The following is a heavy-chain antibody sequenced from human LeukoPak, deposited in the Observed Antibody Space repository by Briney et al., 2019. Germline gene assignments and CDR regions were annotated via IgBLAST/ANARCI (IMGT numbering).Heavy chain of an antibody. V-gene: IGHV4-39*02. CDR3: AREQTVYYGS. J-gene: IGHJ5*02. D-gene: IGHD3-10*01. CDR2: IYYSGST. CDR1: GGSISSSSYY. Sequence: SETLSLTCTVSGGSISSSSYYWGWIRQPPGKGLEWIGSIYYSGSTYYNPSLKSRVTISVDTSKNQFSLKLSSVTAADTAVYYCAREQTVYYGSWGQGTLVTVSS.